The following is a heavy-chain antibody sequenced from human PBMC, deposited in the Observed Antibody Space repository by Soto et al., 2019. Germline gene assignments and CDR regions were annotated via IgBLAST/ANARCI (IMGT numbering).Heavy chain of an antibody. V-gene: IGHV1-69*01. CDR2: IIPIFGTA. Sequence: QVQLVQSGAEVKKPGSSVKVSCKASGGTFSSYAISWVRQAPGQGLEWMGGIIPIFGTANNAQKFQGRVTLSADESTSTYYLELSGLSSEDTAVYYCARDLIDVDTAMVRIIKLSYYYGMGVGGQWTTVTVS. D-gene: IGHD5-18*01. CDR1: GGTFSSYA. CDR3: ARDLIDVDTAMVRIIKLSYYYGMGV. J-gene: IGHJ6*02.